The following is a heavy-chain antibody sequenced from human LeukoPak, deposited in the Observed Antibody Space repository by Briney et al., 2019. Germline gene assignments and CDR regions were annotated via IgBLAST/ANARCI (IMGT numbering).Heavy chain of an antibody. D-gene: IGHD3-3*02. Sequence: GGSLRLSCTASAFTFGDYAMTWFRRAPGKGLEWVGFIRSKAYGGTTEYAASVKGRFTISRDDSKRIAYLQMNSLKTEDTAVYYCTRSPFDNISTFDDWGQGTLVTVSS. CDR2: IRSKAYGGTT. V-gene: IGHV3-49*03. CDR1: AFTFGDYA. CDR3: TRSPFDNISTFDD. J-gene: IGHJ4*02.